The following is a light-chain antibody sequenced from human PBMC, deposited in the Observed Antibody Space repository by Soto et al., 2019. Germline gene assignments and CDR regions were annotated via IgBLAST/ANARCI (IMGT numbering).Light chain of an antibody. J-gene: IGKJ4*01. CDR2: DAS. CDR3: QQRINWPLT. V-gene: IGKV3-11*01. CDR1: QSVTNF. Sequence: EIVLTQSPATLSLSPGERATLSCRASQSVTNFLAWYQQKLGQAPRLLIYDASKRATGIPGRFSGSGSGTDFTLTIANLEPEDFAVYYSQQRINWPLTFGGGTKVEIK.